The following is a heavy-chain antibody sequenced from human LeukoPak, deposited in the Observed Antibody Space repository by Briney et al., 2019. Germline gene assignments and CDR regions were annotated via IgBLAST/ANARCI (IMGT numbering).Heavy chain of an antibody. J-gene: IGHJ4*02. CDR2: IRYDGSNK. V-gene: IGHV3-30*02. CDR3: AKDPDCTSGVCYTFFDY. Sequence: PGGSLRLSCVVSGFSLSNYWMSWVRQAPGKGLEWVAFIRYDGSNKYYADSVKGRFTISRDNSKNTLYLQMNSLRAEDTAVYYCAKDPDCTSGVCYTFFDYWGQGTLVTVSS. D-gene: IGHD2-8*01. CDR1: GFSLSNYW.